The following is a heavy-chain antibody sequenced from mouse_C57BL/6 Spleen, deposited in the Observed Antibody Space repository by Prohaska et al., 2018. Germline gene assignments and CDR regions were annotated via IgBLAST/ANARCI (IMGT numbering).Heavy chain of an antibody. CDR3: ANSNYGDY. Sequence: QVQLKQSGAELVRPGASVKLSCKASGYTFTAYYINWVKQRPGQGLEWIARIYPGSGNTYYNEKFKGKATLTAEKSSSTAYMQLSSLTSEDSAVYFCANSNYGDYWGQGTTLTVSS. V-gene: IGHV1-76*01. CDR2: IYPGSGNT. D-gene: IGHD2-5*01. J-gene: IGHJ2*01. CDR1: GYTFTAYY.